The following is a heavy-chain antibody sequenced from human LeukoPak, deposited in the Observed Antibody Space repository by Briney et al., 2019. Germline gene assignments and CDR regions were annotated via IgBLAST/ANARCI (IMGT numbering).Heavy chain of an antibody. CDR1: GGTFSSYA. Sequence: SVKVSCKASGGTFSSYAISWVRQAPGQGLEWMGRIIPILGIANYAQKFQGRVTITADKSTSTAYMELSSLRSEDTAVYYCAKDLKAGYWCYFPTQPFGFLGQGTLV. J-gene: IGHJ4*02. CDR3: AKDLKAGYWCYFPTQPFGF. V-gene: IGHV1-69*04. CDR2: IIPILGIA. D-gene: IGHD2-15*01.